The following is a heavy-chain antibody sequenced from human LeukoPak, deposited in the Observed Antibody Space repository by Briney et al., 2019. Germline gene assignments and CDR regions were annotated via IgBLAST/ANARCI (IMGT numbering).Heavy chain of an antibody. V-gene: IGHV3-23*01. CDR1: GFTFSSYE. J-gene: IGHJ4*02. CDR2: ISGGGDST. Sequence: PGGSLRLSCAASGFTFSSYEMNWVRQAPGKGLEWVSTISGGGDSTYYADSAKGRFTISRDNSKNTLYLQMNSLRAEDTAVYYCAKDHGSLGSQLNWGQGTLVIVSS. D-gene: IGHD3-10*01. CDR3: AKDHGSLGSQLN.